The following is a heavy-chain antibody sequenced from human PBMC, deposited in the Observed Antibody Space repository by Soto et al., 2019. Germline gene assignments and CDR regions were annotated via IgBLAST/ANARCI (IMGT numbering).Heavy chain of an antibody. CDR3: ARDYYGSGSYLSDYYYGMDV. D-gene: IGHD3-10*01. CDR1: GYTFTSYG. V-gene: IGHV1-18*01. CDR2: ISAYNGNT. J-gene: IGHJ6*01. Sequence: QVQLVQSGAEVKKPGASVKVSCKASGYTFTSYGISWVRQAPGQGLEWMGWISAYNGNTNYAQKLQGRVTMTTDTSTSTAYMELRRLRSDDTDVYYWARDYYGSGSYLSDYYYGMDVWGQGTPVTVSS.